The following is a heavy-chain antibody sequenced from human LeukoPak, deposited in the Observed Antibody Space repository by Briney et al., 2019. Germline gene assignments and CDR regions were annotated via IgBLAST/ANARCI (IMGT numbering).Heavy chain of an antibody. Sequence: GGSLRLSCAASGFTFSSYAMSWVRQAPGKGLEWVSGISGSGGSTYYADSVKGRFTISRDNSKNTLYVQMNSLRAEDTAVYYCARARGFCSGGSCYNPFDPWGQGTLVTVSS. CDR3: ARARGFCSGGSCYNPFDP. D-gene: IGHD2-15*01. J-gene: IGHJ5*02. CDR2: ISGSGGST. V-gene: IGHV3-23*01. CDR1: GFTFSSYA.